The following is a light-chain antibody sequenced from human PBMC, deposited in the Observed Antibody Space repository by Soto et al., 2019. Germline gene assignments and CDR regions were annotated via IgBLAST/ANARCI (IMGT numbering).Light chain of an antibody. V-gene: IGKV1-39*01. J-gene: IGKJ3*01. CDR1: RSINSY. Sequence: DIHMTQSPSSLSASVGDRVTITCRASRSINSYLSWYQQKPGKAPNLLFYAASTLQSGVPSRFSGSGSRTDFTLTISSLQPEDFGTYYCQQRYSARSTFGPGNNVDI. CDR2: AAS. CDR3: QQRYSARST.